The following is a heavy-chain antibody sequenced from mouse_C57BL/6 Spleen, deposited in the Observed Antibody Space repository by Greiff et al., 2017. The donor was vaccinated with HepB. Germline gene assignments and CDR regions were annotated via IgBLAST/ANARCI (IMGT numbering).Heavy chain of an antibody. CDR3: AREGMVTTGYYFDY. Sequence: VQLQQSGPELVKPGASVKISCKASGYAFSSSWMNWVKQRPGKGLEWIGRIYPGDGDTNYNGKFKGKATLTADKSSSTAYMQLSSLTSEDSAVYFCAREGMVTTGYYFDYWGQGTTLTVSS. V-gene: IGHV1-82*01. CDR1: GYAFSSSW. J-gene: IGHJ2*01. CDR2: IYPGDGDT. D-gene: IGHD2-2*01.